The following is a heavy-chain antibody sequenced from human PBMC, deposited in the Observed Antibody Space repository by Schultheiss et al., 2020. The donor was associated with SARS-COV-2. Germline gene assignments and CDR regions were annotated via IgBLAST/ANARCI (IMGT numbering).Heavy chain of an antibody. CDR2: FDPEDGET. Sequence: GESLKISCKVSGYTLTELSMHWVRQAPGKGLEWMGGFDPEDGETIYAQKFQGRVTMTEDTSTDTAYMELSSLRSEDTAVYYCATVIGDGSGSYGYFDYWGQGTLVTVSS. V-gene: IGHV1-24*01. CDR3: ATVIGDGSGSYGYFDY. D-gene: IGHD3-10*01. CDR1: GYTLTELS. J-gene: IGHJ4*02.